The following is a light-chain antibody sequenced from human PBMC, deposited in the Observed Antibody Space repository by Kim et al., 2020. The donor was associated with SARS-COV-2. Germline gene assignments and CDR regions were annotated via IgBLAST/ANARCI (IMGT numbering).Light chain of an antibody. J-gene: IGKJ3*01. CDR1: QDISNY. CDR3: QQYDNLFT. Sequence: LSASVGDRVTITCQASQDISNYLNWYQQKPGKAPKLLIYDASNLETGVPSRFSGSGSGTDFTFTISSLQPEDIATYYCQQYDNLFTFGPGTKWISN. V-gene: IGKV1-33*01. CDR2: DAS.